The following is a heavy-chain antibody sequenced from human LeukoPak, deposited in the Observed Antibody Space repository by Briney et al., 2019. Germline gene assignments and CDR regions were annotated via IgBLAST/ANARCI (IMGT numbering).Heavy chain of an antibody. V-gene: IGHV4-4*07. Sequence: SETLSLTCTVSGGSISSYYWSWIRQPAGKGLEWIGRIHTSGSTNYNPSLKSRLTMSVDTSENQFSLKLSSVAAADTALYYCASRYSGYDYTAKDYWGQGTLVTVSS. D-gene: IGHD5-12*01. J-gene: IGHJ4*02. CDR2: IHTSGST. CDR1: GGSISSYY. CDR3: ASRYSGYDYTAKDY.